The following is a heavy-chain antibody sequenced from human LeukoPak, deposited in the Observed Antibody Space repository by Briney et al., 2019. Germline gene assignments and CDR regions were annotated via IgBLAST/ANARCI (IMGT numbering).Heavy chain of an antibody. D-gene: IGHD6-19*01. CDR3: AKGLYSSGWYGGDY. V-gene: IGHV3-30*18. Sequence: PGGSLRLSCAASGFTFSSYWMHWVRQAPGKGLEWVAVISYDGSNKYYADSVKGRFTISRDNSKNTLYLQMNSLRAEDTAVYYCAKGLYSSGWYGGDYWGQGTLVTVSS. CDR1: GFTFSSYW. J-gene: IGHJ4*02. CDR2: ISYDGSNK.